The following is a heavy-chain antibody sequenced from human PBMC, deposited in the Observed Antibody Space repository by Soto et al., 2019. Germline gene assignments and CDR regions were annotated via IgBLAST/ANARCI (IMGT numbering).Heavy chain of an antibody. D-gene: IGHD5-12*01. V-gene: IGHV1-69*13. J-gene: IGHJ6*02. CDR2: LIPIFGAA. CDR1: GDTFSSYA. Sequence: ASVKVSCKASGDTFSSYALSWVRQAPGQGLEWMGGLIPIFGAANYAQKFQGRVTITADESTSTAYMELNSLSGEDTAIYYCAKGTLVASYYYYGLDVWGQGTTVTVSS. CDR3: AKGTLVASYYYYGLDV.